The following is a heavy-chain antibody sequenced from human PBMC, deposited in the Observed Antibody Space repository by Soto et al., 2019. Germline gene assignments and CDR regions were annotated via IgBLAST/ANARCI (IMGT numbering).Heavy chain of an antibody. Sequence: VQLVESGGGLVKPGVSLRLSCVASGFTFSSYSMSWVRQAPGQGLEWVSSISSRGSGIYYADSLKGRFTISRDNTKNSLYLQMNSLRAEDTAVYYCARRYCTDGVCPFDSWGQGTLVTVSS. V-gene: IGHV3-21*01. J-gene: IGHJ4*02. D-gene: IGHD2-8*01. CDR1: GFTFSSYS. CDR2: ISSRGSGI. CDR3: ARRYCTDGVCPFDS.